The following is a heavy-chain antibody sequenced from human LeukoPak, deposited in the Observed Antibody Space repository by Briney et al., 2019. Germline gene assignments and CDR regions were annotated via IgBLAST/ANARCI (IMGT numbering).Heavy chain of an antibody. J-gene: IGHJ5*02. D-gene: IGHD6-19*01. Sequence: ASVKVSCKASGYTFTSYDINWVRQATGQGLEWMGWMNPNSGNTGYAQKFQGRVTMTRNTSISTAYMELSSLRSEDTAVYYCARERWRQWLVRYNWFDPWGQGTLATVSS. CDR1: GYTFTSYD. CDR3: ARERWRQWLVRYNWFDP. CDR2: MNPNSGNT. V-gene: IGHV1-8*01.